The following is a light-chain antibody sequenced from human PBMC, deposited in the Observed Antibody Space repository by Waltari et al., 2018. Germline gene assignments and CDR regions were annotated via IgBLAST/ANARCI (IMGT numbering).Light chain of an antibody. CDR1: QRVSRY. Sequence: EIVLTQSPATLSLSPGERATLSCRASQRVSRYLAGYQQKPGQAPRLLIYDASNRATGIPARISGSGSGTDFTLTISSLEPEDFAVYYCQQRINWPLTFGGGTKVEIK. V-gene: IGKV3-11*01. J-gene: IGKJ4*01. CDR3: QQRINWPLT. CDR2: DAS.